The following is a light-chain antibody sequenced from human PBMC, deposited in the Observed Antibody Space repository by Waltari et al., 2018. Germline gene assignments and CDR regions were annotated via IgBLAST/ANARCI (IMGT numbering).Light chain of an antibody. Sequence: DIELTQTPGTLSIPPADGATLSCRASRNIGGSYLDWYQQKPGQAPRLLRFGVSSRASGIPDRFNGSGSGTDFTLTISRLEPEDFAVFFCQQYVSSPPSTWTFGHGTKVEI. CDR1: RNIGGSY. V-gene: IGKV3-20*01. CDR2: GVS. CDR3: QQYVSSPPSTWT. J-gene: IGKJ1*01.